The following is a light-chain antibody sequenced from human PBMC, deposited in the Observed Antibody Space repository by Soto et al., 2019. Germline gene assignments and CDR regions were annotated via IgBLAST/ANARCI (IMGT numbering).Light chain of an antibody. Sequence: QSALTQPASVSASPGQSITISCTGGKNDIGSSDYVSWYQQHPGKAPKLIIYGVSNRPSGTSDRFSGSKSGNTASLTISGLQADDEADYYCSSSTSSNTLVFGGGTTLTV. J-gene: IGLJ3*02. CDR1: KNDIGSSDY. CDR3: SSSTSSNTLV. V-gene: IGLV2-14*01. CDR2: GVS.